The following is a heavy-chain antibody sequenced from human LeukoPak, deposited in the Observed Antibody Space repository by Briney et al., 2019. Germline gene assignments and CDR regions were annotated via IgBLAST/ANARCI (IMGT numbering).Heavy chain of an antibody. CDR2: ISSSSSYI. D-gene: IGHD3-10*01. CDR3: AREHGSGNYFFDY. V-gene: IGHV3-21*01. Sequence: GGSLRLSCAASGFTFSSYSINWVRQAPGKGLEWVSSISSSSSYIYYADSVKGRFTISRANAKNSLYLQMNSLRAEDTAVYYCAREHGSGNYFFDYWGPGNPGHRLL. CDR1: GFTFSSYS. J-gene: IGHJ4*02.